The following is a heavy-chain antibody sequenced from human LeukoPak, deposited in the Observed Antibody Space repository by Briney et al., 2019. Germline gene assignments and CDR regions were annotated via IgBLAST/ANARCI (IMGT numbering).Heavy chain of an antibody. Sequence: GSLRLSCAASGFPFSSYSMNWVRQAPGKGLEWVSYISSSSSTIYYADSVKGRFTISRDNAKNSLYLQMNSLRAEDTAVYYCARVSIFGAFDYWGQGTLVTVSS. V-gene: IGHV3-48*01. CDR1: GFPFSSYS. CDR2: ISSSSSTI. CDR3: ARVSIFGAFDY. J-gene: IGHJ4*02. D-gene: IGHD3-3*01.